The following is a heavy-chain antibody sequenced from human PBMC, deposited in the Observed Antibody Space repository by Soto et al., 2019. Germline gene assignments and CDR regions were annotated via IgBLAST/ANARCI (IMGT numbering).Heavy chain of an antibody. Sequence: SETLSLTCAVSGYSISSGYYWGWIRQPPGKGLEWIGSIYHSGSTYYNPSLKSRVTISVDTSKNQFSLKLSSVTAADTAVYYCARYYGDYMYYYYYGMDVWGQGTTVTVSS. D-gene: IGHD4-17*01. CDR3: ARYYGDYMYYYYYGMDV. J-gene: IGHJ6*02. V-gene: IGHV4-38-2*01. CDR1: GYSISSGYY. CDR2: IYHSGST.